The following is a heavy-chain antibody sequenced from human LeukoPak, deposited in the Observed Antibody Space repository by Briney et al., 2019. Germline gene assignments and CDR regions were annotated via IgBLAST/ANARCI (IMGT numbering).Heavy chain of an antibody. D-gene: IGHD1-26*01. CDR3: AREHLGRDAFDI. V-gene: IGHV4-38-2*02. CDR1: GYSISSGYY. CDR2: IYHSGST. J-gene: IGHJ3*02. Sequence: PSETLSLTCAVSGYSISSGYYWGWIRPPPGKGLEWIGSIYHSGSTYYNPSLKSRVTISVDTSNNQFSLKLGSVTAADTAVYYCAREHLGRDAFDIWGQGTMVTVSS.